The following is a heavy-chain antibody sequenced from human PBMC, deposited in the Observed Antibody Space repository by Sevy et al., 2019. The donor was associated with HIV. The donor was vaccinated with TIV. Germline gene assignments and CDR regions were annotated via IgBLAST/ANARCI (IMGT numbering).Heavy chain of an antibody. CDR1: GGTLSNYG. Sequence: ASVKVSCKASGGTLSNYGMNWVRQASGQGLEWMGGIIPRVGISNYAQEFQGRVTITADESTSTLYMEVSRLRFDDTAVYFCASVRSCGGDCYFFDNWGQGTLLTVSS. V-gene: IGHV1-69*10. CDR3: ASVRSCGGDCYFFDN. CDR2: IIPRVGIS. D-gene: IGHD2-21*02. J-gene: IGHJ4*02.